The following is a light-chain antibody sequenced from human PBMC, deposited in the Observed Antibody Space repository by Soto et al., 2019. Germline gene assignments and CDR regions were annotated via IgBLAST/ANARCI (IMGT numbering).Light chain of an antibody. CDR1: SSDVGGYNY. J-gene: IGLJ2*01. CDR2: EVS. V-gene: IGLV2-8*01. Sequence: QSALTQPPSASGSPGQSVTISCTGTSSDVGGYNYVSWYQQHPGKAPKLMIYEVSKRPSGVPDRFSGSKSGNTASLTVSGXXXXXXXXXYCSXYAGSNRVVFGGGTKVTVL. CDR3: SXYAGSNRVV.